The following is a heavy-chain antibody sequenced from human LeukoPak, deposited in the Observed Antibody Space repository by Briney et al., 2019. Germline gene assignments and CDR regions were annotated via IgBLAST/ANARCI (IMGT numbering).Heavy chain of an antibody. CDR2: IRYDGVNA. CDR1: GFTFSSYG. J-gene: IGHJ4*02. Sequence: LPGGSLRLSCAASGFTFSSYGMHWVRQAPGKGLEWVTYIRYDGVNAYYADSVKGRFTVSRDLSKHTLYLQMNSLRAEDTAVYYCAKDRGVFGVAYSLDYWGQGTLVTVSS. V-gene: IGHV3-30*02. CDR3: AKDRGVFGVAYSLDY. D-gene: IGHD3-3*01.